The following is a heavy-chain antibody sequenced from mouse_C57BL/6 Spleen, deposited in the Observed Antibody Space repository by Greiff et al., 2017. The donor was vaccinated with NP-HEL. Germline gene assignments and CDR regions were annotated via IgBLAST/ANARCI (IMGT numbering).Heavy chain of an antibody. D-gene: IGHD1-1*01. CDR1: GYTFTSYW. V-gene: IGHV1-64*01. CDR2: IHPNSGST. Sequence: QVQLKQPGAELVKPGASVKLSCKASGYTFTSYWMHWVKQRPGQGLEWIGMIHPNSGSTNYNEKFKSKATLTVDKSSSTAYMQLSSLTSEDSAVYYCAITTVVAPYFDYWGQGTTLTVSS. CDR3: AITTVVAPYFDY. J-gene: IGHJ2*01.